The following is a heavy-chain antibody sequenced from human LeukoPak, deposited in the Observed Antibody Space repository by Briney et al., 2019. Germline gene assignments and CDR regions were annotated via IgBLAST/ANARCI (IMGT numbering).Heavy chain of an antibody. D-gene: IGHD5-18*01. CDR3: AKAKSYSSGSSGY. CDR2: ISYDGSTI. J-gene: IGHJ4*02. Sequence: GRSLRLSCAASGFTFSSYDMHWVRQAPGKGLEWVAVISYDGSTIYYADSVKGRFTISRDSSKNTLYLQMNSLEAEDTAVYYCAKAKSYSSGSSGYWGQGTPVTVSS. V-gene: IGHV3-30*18. CDR1: GFTFSSYD.